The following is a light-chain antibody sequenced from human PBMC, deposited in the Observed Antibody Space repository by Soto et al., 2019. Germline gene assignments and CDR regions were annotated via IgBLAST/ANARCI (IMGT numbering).Light chain of an antibody. V-gene: IGKV3-20*01. Sequence: EIVLTQSPATLSLSPGERATLSCRASQSLSRYLAWFQQKPGQAPRLLIYGASSRATGIPDRFSGSGSGTDFTLTISRLEPEDFAVYYCQQYGSSPGTFGQGTKVEIK. CDR2: GAS. CDR1: QSLSRY. CDR3: QQYGSSPGT. J-gene: IGKJ1*01.